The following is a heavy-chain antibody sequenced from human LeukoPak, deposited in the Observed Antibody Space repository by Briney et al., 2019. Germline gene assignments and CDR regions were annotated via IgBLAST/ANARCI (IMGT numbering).Heavy chain of an antibody. J-gene: IGHJ4*02. D-gene: IGHD4-23*01. CDR3: AKDFRVVSLSYYFDY. CDR2: ISGSGGST. CDR1: EFAFGSYA. Sequence: GGSLRLSCAASEFAFGSYAMTWVRQALGKGLEWVSAISGSGGSTYYADSVKGRFTISRDNSKNTLYLQMNSLRAEDTAVYYCAKDFRVVSLSYYFDYWGQGTLVTVSS. V-gene: IGHV3-23*01.